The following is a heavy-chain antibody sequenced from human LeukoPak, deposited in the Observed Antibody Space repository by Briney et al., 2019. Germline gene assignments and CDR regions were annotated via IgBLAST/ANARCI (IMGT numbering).Heavy chain of an antibody. D-gene: IGHD2-15*01. CDR2: IKQDGRET. CDR1: GLPLVHHW. CDR3: ARARYCVNTICHIGGGLDV. J-gene: IGHJ6*01. V-gene: IGHV3-7*04. Sequence: GGSFRLSWSASGLPLVHHWMTLVRQAAGKGLELVATIKQDGRETYYVDSVKGRLTICRDNARDSVYLQMHILRAEDGAVYYCARARYCVNTICHIGGGLDVWGPGTMVTV.